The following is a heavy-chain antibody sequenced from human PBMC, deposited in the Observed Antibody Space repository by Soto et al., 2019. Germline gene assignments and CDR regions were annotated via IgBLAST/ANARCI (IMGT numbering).Heavy chain of an antibody. Sequence: EVQLLESGGGLVQPGGSLRLSCAASGITISNYPMSWVRQAPGKGLEWVSGISGSGDRTYYADSAKGRFTISKDISKNSLSLQVDSLGVDDPAVYFCVKDDGGSPSTPPLWGPGTLVTVSS. V-gene: IGHV3-23*01. CDR1: GITISNYP. J-gene: IGHJ4*02. CDR3: VKDDGGSPSTPPL. CDR2: ISGSGDRT. D-gene: IGHD3-10*01.